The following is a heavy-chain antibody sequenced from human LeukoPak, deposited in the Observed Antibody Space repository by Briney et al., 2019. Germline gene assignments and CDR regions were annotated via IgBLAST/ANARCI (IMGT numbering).Heavy chain of an antibody. V-gene: IGHV6-1*01. CDR2: TYYRSKWYN. D-gene: IGHD6-19*01. CDR3: ARDVGGQWLVRGGFDY. J-gene: IGHJ4*02. Sequence: SQTLSLTCAISGDSVSSNSAAWNWIRQSPSRGLEWLGRTYYRSKWYNDYAVSVKRRITINPDTSKNQFSLQLNSVTPEDTAVYYCARDVGGQWLVRGGFDYWGQGTLVTVSS. CDR1: GDSVSSNSAA.